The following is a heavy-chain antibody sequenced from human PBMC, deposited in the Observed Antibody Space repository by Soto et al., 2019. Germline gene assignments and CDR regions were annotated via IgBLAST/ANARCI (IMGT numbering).Heavy chain of an antibody. D-gene: IGHD3-9*01. V-gene: IGHV4-59*01. CDR3: ARVPFVGYFDWLDP. CDR1: GASISSYY. Sequence: PSETLSLTCSVSGASISSYYWTWFRQPPGGGLEWIGYMHHTQGTNDNPSLRGRVHMSIDTSMNQFSLRLTSVTAADTAVYYCARVPFVGYFDWLDPWGHGTLVTVSS. J-gene: IGHJ5*02. CDR2: MHHTQGT.